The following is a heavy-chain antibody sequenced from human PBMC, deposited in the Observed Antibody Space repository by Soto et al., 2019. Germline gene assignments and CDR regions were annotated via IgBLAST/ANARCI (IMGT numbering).Heavy chain of an antibody. D-gene: IGHD2-15*01. Sequence: QVRLVESGGGVVQPGRSLRLSCAASGFTFSSYGMHWVRQAPGKGLEWVAVISYDGSNKYYADSVKGRFTISRDNSKNXXYLKMNTLNPEAKAVYYCAKDGTHCSGGSCYLFDYWGQGTLVTVSS. V-gene: IGHV3-30*18. CDR2: ISYDGSNK. CDR3: AKDGTHCSGGSCYLFDY. CDR1: GFTFSSYG. J-gene: IGHJ4*02.